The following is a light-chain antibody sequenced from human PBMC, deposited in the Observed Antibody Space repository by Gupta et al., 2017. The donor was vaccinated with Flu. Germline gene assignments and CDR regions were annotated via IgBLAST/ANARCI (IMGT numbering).Light chain of an antibody. J-gene: IGKJ3*01. CDR2: ARS. Sequence: PSSPSGSVGDRVCSTCRASQGIRNDLGQYQHKPGKTPKRLIYARSSSRGPVPSRFSGCGSGSEFTLTIMSPQPEDFATYYCRRRSTYPFTFGTGTKVEIK. CDR1: QGIRND. CDR3: RRRSTYPFT. V-gene: IGKV1-17*01.